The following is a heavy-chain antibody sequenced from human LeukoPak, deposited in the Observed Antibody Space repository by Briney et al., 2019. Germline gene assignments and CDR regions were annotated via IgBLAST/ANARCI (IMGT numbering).Heavy chain of an antibody. CDR3: AKGRYFAEILNFIDY. CDR1: GFTFSSYA. Sequence: GGSLRLSCAASGFTFSSYAMSWVRQAPGKGLEWVSAISGSGGSTYYADSVKGRFTISRDNSKNTLYLQMNSLRAEDTAVYDCAKGRYFAEILNFIDYWGQGTLVTVSS. J-gene: IGHJ4*01. CDR2: ISGSGGST. D-gene: IGHD5-24*01. V-gene: IGHV3-23*01.